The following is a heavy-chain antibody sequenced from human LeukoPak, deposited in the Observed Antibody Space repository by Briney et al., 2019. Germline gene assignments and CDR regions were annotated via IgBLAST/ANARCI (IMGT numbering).Heavy chain of an antibody. Sequence: GGSLRLSCAASGITFSSYGMSWVRQAPGKGLEWVSEIYSDGSTYYAASVKGRFSISRDNSKNTVYLQMNSLRAEDTAVYYCARELREHGVFDIWGQGTTVTVSS. CDR2: IYSDGST. CDR1: GITFSSYG. D-gene: IGHD1-26*01. V-gene: IGHV3-53*01. CDR3: ARELREHGVFDI. J-gene: IGHJ3*02.